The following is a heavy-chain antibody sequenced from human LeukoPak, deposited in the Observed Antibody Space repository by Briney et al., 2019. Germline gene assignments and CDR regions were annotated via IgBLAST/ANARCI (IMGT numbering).Heavy chain of an antibody. Sequence: PGRSLRLCCAASGFTFSSYAMHWVRQAPGKGLEWVAVISYDGSNKYYADSVKGRFTISRDNSKNTLYLQMNSLRAEDTAVYYCAREGPRYEINYWGQGTLVTVSS. J-gene: IGHJ4*02. CDR1: GFTFSSYA. V-gene: IGHV3-30-3*01. CDR3: AREGPRYEINY. D-gene: IGHD5-12*01. CDR2: ISYDGSNK.